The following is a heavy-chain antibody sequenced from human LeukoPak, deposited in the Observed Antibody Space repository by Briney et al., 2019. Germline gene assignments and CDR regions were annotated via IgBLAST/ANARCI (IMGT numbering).Heavy chain of an antibody. V-gene: IGHV3-23*01. CDR3: AKGGSGFGFYYGMDV. CDR1: EFTFSSFA. CDR2: TSDSGTTT. D-gene: IGHD3-10*01. J-gene: IGHJ6*02. Sequence: PGGSLRLSCAASEFTFSSFAMNRVRQAPGKGLEWVSGTSDSGTTTYYADSVKGRFTMSRDNSKKTLFLQMDSLRAEDTAVYYCAKGGSGFGFYYGMDVWGQGATVTVSS.